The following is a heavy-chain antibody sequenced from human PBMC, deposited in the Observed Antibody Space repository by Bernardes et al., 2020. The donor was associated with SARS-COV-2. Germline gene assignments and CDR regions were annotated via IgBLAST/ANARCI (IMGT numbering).Heavy chain of an antibody. Sequence: GGSLRLSCAASEFTFSRFWMHWVRRVPGKGLMWVSRINEDGSITTYADSVKGRFTISRDNAKNTLYLQMHSLRVEDTATYYCVRDLAGGSGSWGQGTLVTVSS. D-gene: IGHD2-15*01. CDR3: VRDLAGGSGS. V-gene: IGHV3-74*01. J-gene: IGHJ4*02. CDR2: INEDGSIT. CDR1: EFTFSRFW.